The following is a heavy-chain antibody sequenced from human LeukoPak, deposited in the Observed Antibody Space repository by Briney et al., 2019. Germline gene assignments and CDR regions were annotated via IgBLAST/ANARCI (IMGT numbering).Heavy chain of an antibody. V-gene: IGHV1-69*04. CDR1: GGTFSSYA. J-gene: IGHJ6*02. CDR2: IIPILGIA. CDR3: AGPVPGYSSGWYNYYYGMDV. Sequence: ASVKVSCKASGGTFSSYAISWVRQAPGQGLEWMGRIIPILGIANYAQKFQGRVTITADKSTSTAYMELSSLRSEDAAVYYCAGPVPGYSSGWYNYYYGMDVWGQGTTVTVSS. D-gene: IGHD6-19*01.